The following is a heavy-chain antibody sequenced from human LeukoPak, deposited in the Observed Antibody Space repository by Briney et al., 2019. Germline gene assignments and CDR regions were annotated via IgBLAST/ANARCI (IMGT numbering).Heavy chain of an antibody. CDR2: ISDRSYYI. D-gene: IGHD4-17*01. Sequence: GGSLRLSCVASGFTFSSYNMNWVRQAPGKGLEWVSCISDRSYYIYYADSVKGRFIISRDNAKNSLYLELNSLRAEDTAVYHCVRDSDTYGDHTTRRFDSWGQGTLVTVSS. CDR3: VRDSDTYGDHTTRRFDS. V-gene: IGHV3-21*01. J-gene: IGHJ4*02. CDR1: GFTFSSYN.